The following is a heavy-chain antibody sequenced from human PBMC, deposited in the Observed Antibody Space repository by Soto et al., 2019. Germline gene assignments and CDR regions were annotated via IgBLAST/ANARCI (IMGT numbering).Heavy chain of an antibody. CDR2: IIPIFGTA. D-gene: IGHD6-13*01. Sequence: SVKVSCKASGGTFSSYAISWVRQAPGQGLEWMGGIIPIFGTANYAQKFQGRVTVTADESTSTAYMELSSLRSEDTAVYYCARDQQQLEGPFDYWGQGTQVTVSS. V-gene: IGHV1-69*13. CDR1: GGTFSSYA. CDR3: ARDQQQLEGPFDY. J-gene: IGHJ4*02.